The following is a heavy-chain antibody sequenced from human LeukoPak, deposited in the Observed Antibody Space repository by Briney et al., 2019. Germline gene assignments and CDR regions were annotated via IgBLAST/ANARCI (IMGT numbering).Heavy chain of an antibody. CDR2: IYYSAST. V-gene: IGHV4-59*01. D-gene: IGHD1-1*01. J-gene: IGHJ6*02. CDR3: ARVGRKLYGMDV. CDR1: GGSISSYY. Sequence: SETLSLTCTVSGGSISSYYWSWIRQPPGKGREWMGYIYYSASTNYTPSLKSRVTISVDTSKNQFSLKLSSVTAADTAVYYCARVGRKLYGMDVWGQGTTVTVSS.